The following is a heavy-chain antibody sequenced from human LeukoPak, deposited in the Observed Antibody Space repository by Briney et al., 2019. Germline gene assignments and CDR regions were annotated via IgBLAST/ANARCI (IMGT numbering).Heavy chain of an antibody. D-gene: IGHD6-13*01. V-gene: IGHV3-21*01. J-gene: IGHJ4*02. CDR1: GFTFSSYS. CDR3: ARERRGSSWPIFDY. CDR2: ISSSSSYI. Sequence: GGSLRLSYADSGFTFSSYSMNWVRQAPGKGLEWVSSISSSSSYIYYADSVKGRFTISRDNAKNSLYLQMNSLRAEDTAVYYCARERRGSSWPIFDYWGQGTLVTASS.